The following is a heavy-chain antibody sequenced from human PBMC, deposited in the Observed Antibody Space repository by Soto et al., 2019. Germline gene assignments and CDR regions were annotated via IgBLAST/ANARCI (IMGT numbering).Heavy chain of an antibody. V-gene: IGHV3-48*02. D-gene: IGHD3-16*01. CDR2: ISSGSDTI. CDR3: ARPGEGVLFYYALDV. J-gene: IGHJ6*02. Sequence: EVQLVESGGGLVQPGGSLRLSCVASGFTLSSYSMNWVRQAPGKGLEWISYISSGSDTIYYADSVKGRFTVSRDNAKNSLYLQMNILRDDDTAVYYCARPGEGVLFYYALDVWGQGTTVTVSS. CDR1: GFTLSSYS.